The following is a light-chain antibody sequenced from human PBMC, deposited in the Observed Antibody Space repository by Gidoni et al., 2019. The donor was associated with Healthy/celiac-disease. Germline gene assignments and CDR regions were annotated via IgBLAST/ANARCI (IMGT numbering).Light chain of an antibody. CDR1: QSVSSSY. J-gene: IGKJ1*01. CDR3: QQYGSSPRT. CDR2: GAS. Sequence: ELVLPHSPGTLSLSPGERATLSCRASQSVSSSYVAWYQQKPGQAPRLLIYGASRRATGIPDRCSGSGSGKDFTITISRLEHEDVAVYYCQQYGSSPRTFGQGTKVEIK. V-gene: IGKV3-20*01.